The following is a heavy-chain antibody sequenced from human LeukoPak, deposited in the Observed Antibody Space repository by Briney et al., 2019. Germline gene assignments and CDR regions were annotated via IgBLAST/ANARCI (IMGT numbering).Heavy chain of an antibody. D-gene: IGHD6-6*01. V-gene: IGHV4-59*08. CDR3: ARLPARRGQR. CDR2: IYYSGST. J-gene: IGHJ4*02. Sequence: SETLSLTCTVSGGSISSYYWSWIRQPPGKGLEWIGYIYYSGSTNYNPSLKSRVTISVDTSKNQSSLKLSSVTAADTAVYYCARLPARRGQRWGQGTLVTVSS. CDR1: GGSISSYY.